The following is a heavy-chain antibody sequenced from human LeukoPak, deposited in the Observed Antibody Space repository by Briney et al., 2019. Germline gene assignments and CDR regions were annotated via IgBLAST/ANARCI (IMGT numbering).Heavy chain of an antibody. CDR2: ITNSGGNT. CDR3: AKDRVGNSYLFDS. CDR1: GITFSSHA. J-gene: IGHJ4*02. Sequence: PGGSLRLSCAASGITFSSHAMSWVRQAPGKGLEWVSGITNSGGNTYYADSVKGRFTISRDNSKNTLYLQMNSLRAEDTAVYYCAKDRVGNSYLFDSWGQGTLVTVSS. D-gene: IGHD6-6*01. V-gene: IGHV3-23*01.